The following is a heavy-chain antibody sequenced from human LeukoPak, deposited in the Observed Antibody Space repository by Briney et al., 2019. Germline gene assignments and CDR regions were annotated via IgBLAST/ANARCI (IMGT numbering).Heavy chain of an antibody. V-gene: IGHV1-2*06. CDR3: ARACVEWLLPNY. J-gene: IGHJ4*02. CDR2: INPNSGGT. D-gene: IGHD3-3*01. Sequence: ASVKVSCKASGYTFTGYYMHWVRQAPGQGLEWMGRINPNSGGTNYAQKFQGRVTMTRDTSISTAYMELSRLRSDDTAVCYCARACVEWLLPNYWGQGTLVTVSS. CDR1: GYTFTGYY.